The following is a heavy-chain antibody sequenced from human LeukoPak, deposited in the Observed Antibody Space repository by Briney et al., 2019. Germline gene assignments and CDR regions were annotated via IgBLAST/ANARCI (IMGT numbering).Heavy chain of an antibody. V-gene: IGHV3-23*01. CDR2: ISGSGGGT. CDR1: GVTFSSYV. CDR3: AKADGITIFGVVIIAPSYFDY. Sequence: PGGSLRLSCEASGVTFSSYVMSWVRQAPGKGPEWVSGISGSGGGTYYADSVKGRFAISRDNSKNTLYLQMNSLRAEDTAVYYCAKADGITIFGVVIIAPSYFDYWGQGTLVTVSS. J-gene: IGHJ4*02. D-gene: IGHD3-3*01.